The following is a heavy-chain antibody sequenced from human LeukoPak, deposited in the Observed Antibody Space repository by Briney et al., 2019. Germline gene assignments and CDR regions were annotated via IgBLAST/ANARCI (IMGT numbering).Heavy chain of an antibody. D-gene: IGHD3-22*01. Sequence: GGSLRLSCAASGFTFSDFYMTWIRQAPGKGLEWISHISNSGSTIHYADSLKGRFTISRDNAKTSLYLQINSLRAEDTAVYYCARSADSSGYFREIPLYYFGYWGQGTLVTVSS. CDR3: ARSADSSGYFREIPLYYFGY. V-gene: IGHV3-11*01. CDR1: GFTFSDFY. J-gene: IGHJ4*02. CDR2: ISNSGSTI.